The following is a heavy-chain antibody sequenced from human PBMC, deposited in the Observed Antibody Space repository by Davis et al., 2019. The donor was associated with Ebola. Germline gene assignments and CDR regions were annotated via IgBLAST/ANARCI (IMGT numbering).Heavy chain of an antibody. CDR3: ARIIGGVLRFLEWHNYGMDV. J-gene: IGHJ6*02. CDR1: GFTFSTYW. V-gene: IGHV3-74*01. D-gene: IGHD3-3*01. CDR2: IQTDGSST. Sequence: GESLKISCAASGFTFSTYWMNWVRQVPGKGLVWVSRIQTDGSSTSYADSVKGRFTISRDNAKNTLYLQMNSLRVEDTAVYYCARIIGGVLRFLEWHNYGMDVWGQGTTVTVSS.